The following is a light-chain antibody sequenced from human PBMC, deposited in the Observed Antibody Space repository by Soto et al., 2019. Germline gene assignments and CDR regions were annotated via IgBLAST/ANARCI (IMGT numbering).Light chain of an antibody. V-gene: IGKV1-6*01. CDR2: AAS. J-gene: IGKJ2*01. Sequence: AIQMTQSPSSLSASVGDRVTITCRASQGVGNDLGWYQHKPGKAPKLLIYAASSLEPGVPSRFSGSGSGTDFTLTISSLQPEDFATYYCLQDYNSPYTFGQGTKLEIK. CDR1: QGVGND. CDR3: LQDYNSPYT.